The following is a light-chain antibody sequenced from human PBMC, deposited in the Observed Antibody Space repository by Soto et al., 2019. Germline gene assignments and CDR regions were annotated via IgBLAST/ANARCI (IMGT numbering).Light chain of an antibody. CDR3: QQYTDRPRT. CDR2: KAS. J-gene: IGKJ1*01. Sequence: DIQMTQSPSTLSGSVGDRVTITCRASQTISSWLAWYQQKPGKAPKLLIYKASTLKSGVPSRFSGSGSGTEFTLTISSLQPDDFAVYFCQQYTDRPRTFGQGTKVDIK. CDR1: QTISSW. V-gene: IGKV1-5*03.